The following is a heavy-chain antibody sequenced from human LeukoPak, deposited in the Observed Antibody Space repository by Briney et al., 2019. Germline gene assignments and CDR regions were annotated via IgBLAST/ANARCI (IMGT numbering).Heavy chain of an antibody. CDR1: GYSFSIFG. D-gene: IGHD5-12*01. Sequence: ASVKVSCTASGYSFSIFGISWVRQAPGQGFEWMGWISAKNGDTKYAQKLQGRVTMTTDTSTNTAYMELRSLRSDDPAMYFCARVGGGYDWDSWGQGTLVTVSS. CDR3: ARVGGGYDWDS. CDR2: ISAKNGDT. J-gene: IGHJ4*02. V-gene: IGHV1-18*01.